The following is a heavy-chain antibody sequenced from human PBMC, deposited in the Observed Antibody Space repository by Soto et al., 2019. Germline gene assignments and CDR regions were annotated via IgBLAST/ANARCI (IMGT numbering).Heavy chain of an antibody. D-gene: IGHD3-10*01. CDR2: SIPIFGTA. Sequence: QVQLVQSGAEVKKPGSSVKVACKASGGTFSSYALSWVRPAPGQGLEWMGGSIPIFGTANYAQKFQGRVTITADESPSTAYMELSSLRSEDTAVYYCSRDLRERLWFGEVDVWGQGTTVTVSS. V-gene: IGHV1-69*12. J-gene: IGHJ6*02. CDR3: SRDLRERLWFGEVDV. CDR1: GGTFSSYA.